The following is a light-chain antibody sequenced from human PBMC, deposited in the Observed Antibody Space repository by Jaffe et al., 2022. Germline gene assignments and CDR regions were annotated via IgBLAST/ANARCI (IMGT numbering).Light chain of an antibody. CDR3: QQSYSVPLT. J-gene: IGKJ4*01. CDR1: QSISSY. CDR2: GAS. Sequence: DIQMTQSPASLSTSVGDRVTITCRASQSISSYLNWYQQKPGQAPKVLIYGASTLQSGVPSRFSGSGSGTDFTLTISSLQPEDFATYFCQQSYSVPLTFGGGTKVDIK. V-gene: IGKV1-39*01.